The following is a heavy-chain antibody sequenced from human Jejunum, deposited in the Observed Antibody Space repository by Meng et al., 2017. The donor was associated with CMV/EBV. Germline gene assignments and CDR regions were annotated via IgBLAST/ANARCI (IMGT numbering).Heavy chain of an antibody. D-gene: IGHD3-16*01. V-gene: IGHV3-15*01. CDR3: AADRYASAYFDY. CDR2: SKGKTDGGTT. Sequence: SGLTVRNAWMSWGRQAPGKGLEWVGRSKGKTDGGTTEYAAPVKDRFPISRDDSFNTLYLQMNTLNTEDTAVYFCAADRYASAYFDYWGQGALVTVSS. CDR1: GLTVRNAW. J-gene: IGHJ4*02.